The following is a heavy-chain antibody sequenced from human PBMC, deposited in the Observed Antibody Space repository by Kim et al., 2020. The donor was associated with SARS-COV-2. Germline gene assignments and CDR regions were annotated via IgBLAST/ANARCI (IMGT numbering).Heavy chain of an antibody. CDR2: FYYSGST. CDR1: GGSISSYY. D-gene: IGHD2-2*01. CDR3: ARALSSPRFTQLPSPPGY. V-gene: IGHV4-59*01. J-gene: IGHJ4*02. Sequence: SETLSLTCTVSGGSISSYYWSWIRQPPGKGLEWIGYFYYSGSTNYNPSLKSRVSISVDTSKNQFSLKLSSVTAADTAVYYCARALSSPRFTQLPSPPGYWREGRQVTLSS.